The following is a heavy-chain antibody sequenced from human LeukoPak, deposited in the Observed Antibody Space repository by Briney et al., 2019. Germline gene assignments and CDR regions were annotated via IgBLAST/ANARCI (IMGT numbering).Heavy chain of an antibody. CDR1: GFTFDDYG. V-gene: IGHV3-23*01. CDR3: AKNDYGGLDAFDI. CDR2: ISGSGGST. J-gene: IGHJ3*02. D-gene: IGHD4-23*01. Sequence: SGGSLRLSCAASGFTFDDYGMSWVRQAPGKGLEWVSGISGSGGSTYYADSVKGRFTISRDNFKNTLYLQMNSLRAEDTAVYYCAKNDYGGLDAFDIWGQGTMVTVSS.